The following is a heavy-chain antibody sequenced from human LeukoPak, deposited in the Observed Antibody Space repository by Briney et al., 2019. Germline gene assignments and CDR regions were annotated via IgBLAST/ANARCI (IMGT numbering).Heavy chain of an antibody. J-gene: IGHJ4*02. CDR2: INHSGST. CDR1: GGSFSGYY. Sequence: PSETLSLTCAVYGGSFSGYYWSWIRQPPGKGLEWIGEINHSGSTNYNPSLKSRVTISGDTSKNQFSLKLSSVTAADTAVYYCASTPERWLQFYYWGQGTLVTVSS. D-gene: IGHD5-24*01. V-gene: IGHV4-34*01. CDR3: ASTPERWLQFYY.